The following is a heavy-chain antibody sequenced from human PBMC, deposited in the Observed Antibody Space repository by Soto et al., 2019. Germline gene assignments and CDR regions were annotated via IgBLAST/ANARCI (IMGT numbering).Heavy chain of an antibody. Sequence: PSETLSLTCTVSGGSISSSSYYWGWIRQPPGKGLEWIGSIYYSGSTYYNPSLKSRVTISVDTSKNQFSLKLSSVTAADTAVYYCARTGYSSGWYGIQLYYFYFWGQGTPVPVSA. J-gene: IGHJ4*02. CDR2: IYYSGST. D-gene: IGHD6-19*01. CDR3: ARTGYSSGWYGIQLYYFYF. CDR1: GGSISSSSYY. V-gene: IGHV4-39*01.